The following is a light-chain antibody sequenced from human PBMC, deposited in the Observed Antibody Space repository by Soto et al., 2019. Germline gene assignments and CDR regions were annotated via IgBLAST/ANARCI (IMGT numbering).Light chain of an antibody. Sequence: QSVLTQPPSASGTPGQRVTISCSGSSSNIGSNPVSWYQQLPGTAPKSLIYSDNQRPSGVPDRISGSRPGTSASLAISGLQSEDEAEYYCAAWDDSLRGRVFGGGTKVTVL. V-gene: IGLV1-44*01. CDR2: SDN. J-gene: IGLJ2*01. CDR1: SSNIGSNP. CDR3: AAWDDSLRGRV.